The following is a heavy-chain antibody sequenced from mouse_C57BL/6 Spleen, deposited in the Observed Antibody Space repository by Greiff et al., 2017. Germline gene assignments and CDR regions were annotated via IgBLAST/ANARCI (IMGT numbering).Heavy chain of an antibody. CDR2: ISDGGSYT. D-gene: IGHD1-1*01. J-gene: IGHJ2*01. Sequence: EVMLVESGGGLVKPGGSLKLSCAASGFTFSSYAMSWVRQTPEKRLEWVATISDGGSYTYYPDNVKGRFTISRDNAKNNLYLQMSHLKSEDTAMYYCARVQCYYGSWDYWGQGTTLTVSS. V-gene: IGHV5-4*03. CDR1: GFTFSSYA. CDR3: ARVQCYYGSWDY.